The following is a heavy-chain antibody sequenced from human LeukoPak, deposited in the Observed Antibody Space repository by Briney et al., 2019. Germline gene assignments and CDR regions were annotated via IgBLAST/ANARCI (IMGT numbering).Heavy chain of an antibody. CDR2: ITSSCSTI. CDR1: GFTFSDYY. D-gene: IGHD3-10*01. CDR3: ASDSTVRVVIIRGHFDY. Sequence: NPGGSLRLSCAASGFTFSDYYMCWIRQAPGKGLELVSYITSSCSTIYYADSVKGRFTISRDNAKNSLYLQMNSLRAEDTAVYYCASDSTVRVVIIRGHFDYWRQGTVVSVS. V-gene: IGHV3-11*04. J-gene: IGHJ4*02.